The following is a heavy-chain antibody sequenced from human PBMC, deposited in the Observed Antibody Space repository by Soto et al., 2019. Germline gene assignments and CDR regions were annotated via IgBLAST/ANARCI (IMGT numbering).Heavy chain of an antibody. CDR1: GGSFSGYS. Sequence: SETLSLTCAVYGGSFSGYSWTWLRQPPGKGLEWIGFIYYSGGTNYNPSLKSRVTISVDTSKNQFSLKLSSVTAADTAVYYCARDSRAVVVPAATRYYYYGMDVWGQGTTVTAP. CDR3: ARDSRAVVVPAATRYYYYGMDV. V-gene: IGHV4-59*01. D-gene: IGHD2-2*01. J-gene: IGHJ6*02. CDR2: IYYSGGT.